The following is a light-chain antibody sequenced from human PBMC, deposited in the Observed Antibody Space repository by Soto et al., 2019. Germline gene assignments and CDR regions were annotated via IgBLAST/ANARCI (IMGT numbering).Light chain of an antibody. CDR2: SDN. V-gene: IGLV1-44*01. Sequence: QSVLTQPPSASGTPGQRVTISCSGSSSNLGSNSVNWYQQVPGTAPKLLISSDNQRPSGVHDRFSGSQSGTSASLAIRGLQSEDEADYHCGAWDDSLNGWVFGGGTKVTVL. J-gene: IGLJ3*02. CDR1: SSNLGSNS. CDR3: GAWDDSLNGWV.